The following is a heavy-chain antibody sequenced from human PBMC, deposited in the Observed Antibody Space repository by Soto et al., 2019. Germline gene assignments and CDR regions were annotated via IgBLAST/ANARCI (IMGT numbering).Heavy chain of an antibody. CDR3: AKGGSATLITTAGTDNRFDP. CDR2: ISWSGGHI. CDR1: GFTFDDYA. V-gene: IGHV3-9*01. D-gene: IGHD6-13*01. J-gene: IGHJ5*02. Sequence: EVQLVESGGGLVQPGRSLRLSCAAAGFTFDDYAMYWVRQAPGRGLEGVAAISWSGGHIAYADSVKGRFTISRDNAKSFLYLQRNSLRVEDSALYYCAKGGSATLITTAGTDNRFDPWGQGTLVTVSS.